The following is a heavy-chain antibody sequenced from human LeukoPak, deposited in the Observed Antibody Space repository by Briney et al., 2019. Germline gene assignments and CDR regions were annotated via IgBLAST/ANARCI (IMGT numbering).Heavy chain of an antibody. V-gene: IGHV1-2*02. J-gene: IGHJ5*02. CDR2: INPNSGGT. Sequence: ASVKVSCKASGYTFTGYYMHWVRQAPGQGLEWMGWINPNSGGTNYAQKFQGRVTMTRDTSISTAYMELSRLRSDDTAVYYCARQFDDPYGPPFTGFLKNWFDPWGQGTLVTVS. D-gene: IGHD3-10*01. CDR3: ARQFDDPYGPPFTGFLKNWFDP. CDR1: GYTFTGYY.